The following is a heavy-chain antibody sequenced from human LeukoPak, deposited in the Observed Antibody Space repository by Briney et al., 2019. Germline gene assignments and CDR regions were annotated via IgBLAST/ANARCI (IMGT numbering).Heavy chain of an antibody. CDR2: IYTGGST. CDR1: GFTVSYNY. D-gene: IGHD3-22*01. CDR3: ARGVHFDTPVVTFDI. V-gene: IGHV3-53*01. Sequence: GGSLRLSCAVSGFTVSYNYMSWVRQAPGKGLEWVSVIYTGGSTNYADSVKGRFTISRDILRNTLYLQLNSLRAEDTAMYYCARGVHFDTPVVTFDIWGQGTMVTVSS. J-gene: IGHJ3*02.